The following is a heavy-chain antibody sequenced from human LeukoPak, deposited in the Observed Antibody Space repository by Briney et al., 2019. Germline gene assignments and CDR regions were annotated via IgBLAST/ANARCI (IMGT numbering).Heavy chain of an antibody. J-gene: IGHJ4*02. CDR1: GYTFTGYY. D-gene: IGHD3-9*01. V-gene: IGHV1-2*02. CDR3: ARDAYSGFDCSYYSDH. Sequence: GASVKVSCKASGYTFTGYYMHWVRQAPGQGLEWMGLINPNSGGTNYAQKFQGRVTMTRDTSIDTAFMELSSLTSDDTALYYCARDAYSGFDCSYYSDHWGQGTLVTVSS. CDR2: INPNSGGT.